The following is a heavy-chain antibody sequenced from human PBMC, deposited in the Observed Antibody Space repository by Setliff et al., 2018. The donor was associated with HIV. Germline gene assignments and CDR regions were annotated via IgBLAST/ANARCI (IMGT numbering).Heavy chain of an antibody. CDR1: GFSLSSTGVG. J-gene: IGHJ3*02. CDR3: AHRHSSLPGAFDI. V-gene: IGHV2-5*02. Sequence: SGPTLVNHTQTLSLTCTFAGFSLSSTGVGVGWIRQPPGKALEWLALIFWDDDKRYSPSLRNRLTISQDTSKNQVLLTLTNMDPVDTATYYCAHRHSSLPGAFDIWGHGTLVTVSS. CDR2: IFWDDDK.